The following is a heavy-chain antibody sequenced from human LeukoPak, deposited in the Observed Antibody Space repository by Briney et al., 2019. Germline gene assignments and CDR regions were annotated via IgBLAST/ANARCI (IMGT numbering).Heavy chain of an antibody. J-gene: IGHJ4*02. V-gene: IGHV3-33*01. CDR1: GFTFSSYG. Sequence: GGSLRLSCAASGFTFSSYGMHWVRQAPGKGLEWVAVIWYDGSNKYYADSVKGRFTISRDNSKNTLYLQMNSLRAEDTAVYYCARDSNDYGGNLYSDYWGQGTLVTVSS. D-gene: IGHD4-23*01. CDR3: ARDSNDYGGNLYSDY. CDR2: IWYDGSNK.